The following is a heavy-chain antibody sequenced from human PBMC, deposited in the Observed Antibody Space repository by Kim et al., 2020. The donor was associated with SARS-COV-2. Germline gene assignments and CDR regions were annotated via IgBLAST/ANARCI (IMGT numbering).Heavy chain of an antibody. CDR3: ARGGGTAAGLFFDC. J-gene: IGHJ4*02. CDR1: GFIFSDYY. V-gene: IGHV3-7*01. D-gene: IGHD6-13*01. CDR2: IIQGGSAK. Sequence: GGSLRLSCAPSGFIFSDYYMSWIRQAPGKGLEWVANIIQGGSAKTYVDSVKGRFTISRDNAKNSLYLQMNSLRAEDTAVYYCARGGGTAAGLFFDCWGQGTLVTVSS.